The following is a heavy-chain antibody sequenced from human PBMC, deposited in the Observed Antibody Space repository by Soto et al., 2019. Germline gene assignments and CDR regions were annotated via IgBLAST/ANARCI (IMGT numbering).Heavy chain of an antibody. CDR1: GFTFSSYA. V-gene: IGHV3-23*01. CDR2: ISGSGVST. CDR3: AKDSPYDMHFDY. Sequence: GGSLRLSCAASGFTFSSYAISWVRQAPWKGLEWVSAISGSGVSTYYADSVKGRFTISRDNSKNTLYLQMNSLRAEDTAVYYCAKDSPYDMHFDYSGQGTLVTLSS. D-gene: IGHD3-9*01. J-gene: IGHJ4*02.